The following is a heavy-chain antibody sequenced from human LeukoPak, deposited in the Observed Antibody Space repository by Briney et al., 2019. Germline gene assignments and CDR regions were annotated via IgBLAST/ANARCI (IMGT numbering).Heavy chain of an antibody. CDR3: ALYSSSWYYFDY. CDR2: IYYSGST. Sequence: SETLSLTCTVSGGSISSYYWSWIRQPPGKGLEWIGYIYYSGSTNYNPSLKSRVTISVDTSKNQFSLKLSSVTAADTAVYYCALYSSSWYYFDYWGQGTLVTVSS. CDR1: GGSISSYY. D-gene: IGHD6-13*01. J-gene: IGHJ4*02. V-gene: IGHV4-59*01.